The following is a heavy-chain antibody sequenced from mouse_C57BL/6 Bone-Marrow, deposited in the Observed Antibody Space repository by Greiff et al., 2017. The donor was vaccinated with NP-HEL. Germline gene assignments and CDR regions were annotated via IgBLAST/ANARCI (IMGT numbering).Heavy chain of an antibody. J-gene: IGHJ1*03. V-gene: IGHV5-12*01. CDR2: ISNGGGST. CDR3: ARDIYYDYDRYFDV. Sequence: EVKLVESGGGLVQPGGSLKLSCAASGFTFSDYYMYWVRQTPEKRLEWVAYISNGGGSTYYPDTVKGRFTISRDNAKNTLYLQMSRLKSEDTAMYYCARDIYYDYDRYFDVWGTGTTVTVSS. CDR1: GFTFSDYY. D-gene: IGHD2-4*01.